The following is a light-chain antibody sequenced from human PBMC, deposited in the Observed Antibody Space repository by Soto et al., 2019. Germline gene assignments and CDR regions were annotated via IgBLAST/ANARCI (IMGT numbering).Light chain of an antibody. Sequence: PSAMSASVGDRVTITCRASQDINNYLVWFQQKPGTVPKRLIYAASSLQSGVPSRFSGSRSGTEFTLTISSLQPEDFATYYCQQYYSYPLTFGGGTKVDIK. CDR2: AAS. V-gene: IGKV1-17*03. J-gene: IGKJ4*01. CDR3: QQYYSYPLT. CDR1: QDINNY.